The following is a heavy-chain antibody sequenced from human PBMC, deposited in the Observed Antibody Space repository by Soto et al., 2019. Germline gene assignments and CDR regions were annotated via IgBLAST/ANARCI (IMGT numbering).Heavy chain of an antibody. D-gene: IGHD2-8*01. Sequence: PGGSLRLSCAASGFTFSSYSMNWVRQAPGKGLEWVSYISSSSSTIYYADSVKGRFTVSRDNAKNTLYLQMNSLRVDDTAVYYCARDTNGLHYWGQGTLVTVSS. CDR2: ISSSSSTI. CDR1: GFTFSSYS. V-gene: IGHV3-48*04. CDR3: ARDTNGLHY. J-gene: IGHJ4*02.